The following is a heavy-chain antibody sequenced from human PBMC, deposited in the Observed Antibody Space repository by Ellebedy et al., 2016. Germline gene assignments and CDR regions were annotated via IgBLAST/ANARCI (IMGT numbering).Heavy chain of an antibody. V-gene: IGHV1-2*02. D-gene: IGHD3-10*01. CDR2: INPNSGGT. Sequence: ASVKVSCXASGYTFTGYYMHWVRQAPGQGLEWMGWINPNSGGTNYAQKFQGRVTMTRDTSISTAYMELSRLRSDDTAVYYCARDFRARGYYFDYWGQGTLVTVSS. J-gene: IGHJ4*02. CDR3: ARDFRARGYYFDY. CDR1: GYTFTGYY.